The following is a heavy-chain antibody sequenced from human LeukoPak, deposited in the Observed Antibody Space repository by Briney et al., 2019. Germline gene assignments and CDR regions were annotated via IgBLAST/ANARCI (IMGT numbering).Heavy chain of an antibody. V-gene: IGHV3-74*01. J-gene: IGHJ5*02. CDR1: GFTFSSYW. D-gene: IGHD2-21*02. CDR2: INSDGSST. CDR3: AREACGGDCYSVWFDP. Sequence: PGGSLRLSCAASGFTFSSYWMHWVRQAPGKGLVWVSRINSDGSSTSYADSVKGRFTISRDNPKNTLYLQMNSLRAEDTAVYYCAREACGGDCYSVWFDPWGQGTLVTVSS.